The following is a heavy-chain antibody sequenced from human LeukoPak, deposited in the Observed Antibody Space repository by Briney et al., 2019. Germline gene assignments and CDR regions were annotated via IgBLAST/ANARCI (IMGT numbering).Heavy chain of an antibody. Sequence: SETLSLTCSVSGGSISSYYWSWIRQPPGKGLEWIGYLYYSGSTNSNPSLKSRVTMSVDTSKNQFSLKLRSVTAADTAVYYCARGGSGISSAFDIWGQGTMDSVFS. J-gene: IGHJ3*02. V-gene: IGHV4-59*01. CDR2: LYYSGST. D-gene: IGHD3-10*01. CDR1: GGSISSYY. CDR3: ARGGSGISSAFDI.